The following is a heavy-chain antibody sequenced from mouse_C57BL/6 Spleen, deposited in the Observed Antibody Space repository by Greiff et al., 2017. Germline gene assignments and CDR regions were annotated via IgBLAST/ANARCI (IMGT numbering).Heavy chain of an antibody. CDR3: ARKLRLLYAMDY. D-gene: IGHD3-2*02. Sequence: QVQLQQPGAELVMPGASVKLSCKASGYTFTSYWMHWVKQRPGPGLEWIGEIDPSDSYTNYNQTFKGKSTLTVDKSSSTAYMLLSSLTSEDSAVYYCARKLRLLYAMDYWGQGTSVTVSS. CDR1: GYTFTSYW. J-gene: IGHJ4*01. V-gene: IGHV1-69*01. CDR2: IDPSDSYT.